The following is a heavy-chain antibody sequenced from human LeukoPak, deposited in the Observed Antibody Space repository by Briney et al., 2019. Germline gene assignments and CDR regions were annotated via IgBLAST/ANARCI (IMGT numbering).Heavy chain of an antibody. CDR1: GGSISSSSYS. CDR2: IYYSGRT. Sequence: SETLSLTCTVSGGSISSSSYSWGWIRQPPGEGLEWIGSIYYSGRTYYNPSLKSRVTISVDTSKNQFSLKLRSVTAADTAVFYCARHADIVLVPAAMVNYFDPWGQGTLVTVSS. J-gene: IGHJ5*02. CDR3: ARHADIVLVPAAMVNYFDP. V-gene: IGHV4-39*01. D-gene: IGHD2-2*01.